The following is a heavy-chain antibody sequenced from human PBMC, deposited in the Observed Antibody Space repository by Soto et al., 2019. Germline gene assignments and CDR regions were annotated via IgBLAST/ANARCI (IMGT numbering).Heavy chain of an antibody. CDR1: GFTFSSYA. CDR3: VKDGEYSSSPQYFQH. D-gene: IGHD6-6*01. Sequence: PGGSLRLSCSASGFTFSSYAMHWVRQAPGKGLEYVSAIGSNGGSTYYADSVKGRFTISRDNSKNTLYLQMSSLRAEDTAVYYCVKDGEYSSSPQYFQHWGQGTLVTVSS. CDR2: IGSNGGST. J-gene: IGHJ1*01. V-gene: IGHV3-64D*06.